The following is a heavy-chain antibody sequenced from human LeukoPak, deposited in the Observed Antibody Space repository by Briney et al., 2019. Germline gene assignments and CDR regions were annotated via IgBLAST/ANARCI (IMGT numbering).Heavy chain of an antibody. CDR1: GFSFSDYG. V-gene: IGHV3-30*02. D-gene: IGHD6-13*01. CDR2: IQYDGSVI. J-gene: IGHJ4*02. Sequence: GGSLRLSCAASGFSFSDYGTHWVRQAPGKGLEWVTFIQYDGSVIFYADSVKGRFTISRDNSKNTVYLQMNSLRAEDTAVYYCARVAAAKDYWGQGTLVTVSS. CDR3: ARVAAAKDY.